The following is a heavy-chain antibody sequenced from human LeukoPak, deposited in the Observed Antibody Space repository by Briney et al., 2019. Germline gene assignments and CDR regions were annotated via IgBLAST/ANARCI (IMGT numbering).Heavy chain of an antibody. CDR1: GFTVSSNY. D-gene: IGHD3-22*01. V-gene: IGHV3-53*01. Sequence: GGSLRLSCAASGFTVSSNYMSWVRQAPGKGLEWVSVIYSGGSTYYADSVKGRFTISRDNSKNTLYLQMNSLRAEDTAVYYCARLYVRSVSGSYWGQGTLVTVSS. CDR2: IYSGGST. J-gene: IGHJ4*02. CDR3: ARLYVRSVSGSY.